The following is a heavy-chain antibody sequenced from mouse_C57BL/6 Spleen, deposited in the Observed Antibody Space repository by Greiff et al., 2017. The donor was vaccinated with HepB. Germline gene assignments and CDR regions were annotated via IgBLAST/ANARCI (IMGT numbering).Heavy chain of an antibody. Sequence: VQLVESGGGLVKPGGSLKLSCAASGFTFSSYAMSWVRQTPEKRLEWVATISDGGSYTYYPDNVKGRFTISRDNAKNNLYLQMSHLKSEDTAMYYCARALHYGSSPYAMDYWGQGTSVTVSS. CDR3: ARALHYGSSPYAMDY. CDR2: ISDGGSYT. CDR1: GFTFSSYA. J-gene: IGHJ4*01. V-gene: IGHV5-4*01. D-gene: IGHD1-1*01.